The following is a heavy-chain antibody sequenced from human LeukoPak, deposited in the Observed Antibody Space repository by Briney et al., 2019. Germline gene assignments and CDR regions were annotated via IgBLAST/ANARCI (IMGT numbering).Heavy chain of an antibody. CDR1: GFTFNTYS. V-gene: IGHV3-23*01. CDR2: ISDSGGGT. CDR3: DGADF. Sequence: GGSLRLSCAASGFTFNTYSMNWARQAPGKGLEWVSTISDSGGGTYYADSVKGRSPISRDNSKNTLYLQMNSLRADDTAVYYCDGADFWGQGTLVTVSS. J-gene: IGHJ4*02.